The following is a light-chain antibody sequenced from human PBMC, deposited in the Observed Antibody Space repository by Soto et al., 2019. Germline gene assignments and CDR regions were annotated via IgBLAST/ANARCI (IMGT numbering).Light chain of an antibody. J-gene: IGKJ1*01. CDR1: QGIRGH. V-gene: IGKV1-6*01. Sequence: IQIPQSPSTLSASVGDRVTITCRASQGIRGHLGWYQQTQGKAPNLLISATSTLQSGVPSRFRGRGSCTNFTLPLSRLQPEDFETYYCIQDFISPLTVGQGTKVDIK. CDR3: IQDFISPLT. CDR2: ATS.